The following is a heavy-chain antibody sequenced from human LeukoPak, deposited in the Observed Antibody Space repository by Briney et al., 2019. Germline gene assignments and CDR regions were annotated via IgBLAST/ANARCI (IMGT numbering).Heavy chain of an antibody. CDR3: ARAAPYYYDSSGYSAFDS. V-gene: IGHV3-48*02. D-gene: IGHD3-22*01. CDR2: ISTSSNTI. Sequence: GGSLRLSCAASGFTFSSYSMNWVRQAPGKGLEWVSYISTSSNTIHYTDSVKGRFTISRDNAKNSLYLQMNSLRDEDTAVYYCARAAPYYYDSSGYSAFDSWGQGTMVTVS. J-gene: IGHJ3*02. CDR1: GFTFSSYS.